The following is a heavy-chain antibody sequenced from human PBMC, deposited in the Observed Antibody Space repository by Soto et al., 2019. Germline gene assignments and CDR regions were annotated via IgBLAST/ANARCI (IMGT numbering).Heavy chain of an antibody. CDR2: INTYNGNT. D-gene: IGHD3-16*01. CDR3: AMVDVYVTPSPQDV. V-gene: IGHV1-18*01. CDR1: GYSFTRYG. Sequence: QVQLVQSRAEVKNPGASVKVSCKASGYSFTRYGIAWARQAPGQGLEWMGWINTYNGNTNYAQNLQGRVTPTTDTSTSTAYTELTSLRANATAIYYCAMVDVYVTPSPQDVWGQGTTVIVSS. J-gene: IGHJ6*02.